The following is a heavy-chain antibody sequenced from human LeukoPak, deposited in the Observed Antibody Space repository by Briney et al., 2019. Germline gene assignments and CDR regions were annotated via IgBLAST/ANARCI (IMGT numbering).Heavy chain of an antibody. Sequence: PSETLSLTCSVSGSSISNYYWTWIRQPARKGLEWIGRIYTSGGTNYNPSLKTRVTMSVDKSKNQVSLKLSSVTAADTAMYYCARAAEYSSGWYLFDYWGQGILVTVSA. CDR3: ARAAEYSSGWYLFDY. J-gene: IGHJ4*02. D-gene: IGHD6-19*01. CDR2: IYTSGGT. V-gene: IGHV4-4*07. CDR1: GSSISNYY.